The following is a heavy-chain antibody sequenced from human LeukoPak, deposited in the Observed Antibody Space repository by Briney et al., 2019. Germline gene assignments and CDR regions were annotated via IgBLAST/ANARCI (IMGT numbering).Heavy chain of an antibody. V-gene: IGHV4-59*01. D-gene: IGHD3-22*01. CDR2: IYYSGST. CDR1: GGSISSYY. J-gene: IGHJ4*02. CDR3: ARSYDNSGYSPYYFDY. Sequence: KPSETLSLTCTVSGGSISSYYWSWIRQPPGKGLEWIGYIYYSGSTNYNPSLKSRVTISVDTSKNQFSLKLSSVTAADTAVYYCARSYDNSGYSPYYFDYWGQGTLVTVSS.